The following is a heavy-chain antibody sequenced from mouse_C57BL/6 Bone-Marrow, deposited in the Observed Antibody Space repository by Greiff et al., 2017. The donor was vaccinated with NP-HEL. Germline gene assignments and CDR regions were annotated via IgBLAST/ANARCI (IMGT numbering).Heavy chain of an antibody. V-gene: IGHV14-2*01. Sequence: EVQLQESGAELVKPGASVKLSCTASGFNIKDYYMHWVKQSPEPGLEWLGRICPDDGETHSSPNFPGNATIPADPSSNPAYLQLRSLTSEDTAVYYCASAPWYFDVWGTGTTVTVSS. CDR3: ASAPWYFDV. CDR2: ICPDDGET. CDR1: GFNIKDYY. J-gene: IGHJ1*03.